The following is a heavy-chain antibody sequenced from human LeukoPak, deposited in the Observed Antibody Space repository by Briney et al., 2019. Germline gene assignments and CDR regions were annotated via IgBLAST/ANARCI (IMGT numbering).Heavy chain of an antibody. Sequence: GGSLRLSCAASGFTFNNHAMSWVRQSPGKGLEWVSAISDSGGTTYYADSVKGRFTISSDNSKNPLYLRMNSLRAEDTAIYYCTKDRLVQDYWGQGTLVTVSS. CDR1: GFTFNNHA. CDR2: ISDSGGTT. CDR3: TKDRLVQDY. V-gene: IGHV3-23*01. D-gene: IGHD6-19*01. J-gene: IGHJ4*02.